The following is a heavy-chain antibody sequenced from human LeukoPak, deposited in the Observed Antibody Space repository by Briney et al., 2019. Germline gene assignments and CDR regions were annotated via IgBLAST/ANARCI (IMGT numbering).Heavy chain of an antibody. Sequence: PGGSLRLSCAASGFTFSDYYMSWIRQAPGKGLEWVSYISSSGSTIYYADSVKGRFTISRDNAKNSLYLQMNSLRAEDTAVYYCARAHCTNGVCYCMDVWGKGTTVTVSS. CDR2: ISSSGSTI. D-gene: IGHD2-8*01. J-gene: IGHJ6*03. CDR1: GFTFSDYY. V-gene: IGHV3-11*04. CDR3: ARAHCTNGVCYCMDV.